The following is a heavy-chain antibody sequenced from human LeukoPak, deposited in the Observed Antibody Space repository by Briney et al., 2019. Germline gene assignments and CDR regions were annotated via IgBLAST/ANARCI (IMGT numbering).Heavy chain of an antibody. J-gene: IGHJ4*02. CDR3: ARDYGVVGATFFDY. V-gene: IGHV1-18*01. Sequence: ASVKVSCKASGYTFTSYGISWVRQAPGQGLEWMGSISAYNGNTNYAQKLQGRVTMTTDTSTSTAYMELRSLRSDDTAVYYCARDYGVVGATFFDYWGQGTLVTVSS. CDR2: ISAYNGNT. CDR1: GYTFTSYG. D-gene: IGHD1-26*01.